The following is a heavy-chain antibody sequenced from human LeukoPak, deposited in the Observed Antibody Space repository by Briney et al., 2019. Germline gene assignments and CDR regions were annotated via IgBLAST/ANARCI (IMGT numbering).Heavy chain of an antibody. J-gene: IGHJ4*02. D-gene: IGHD5-18*01. V-gene: IGHV4-34*01. Sequence: SETLSLTCAVHGGSFSGYYWSWIRQPPGKGLEWIGQINHSGSTNYNPSLKSRVTISVDTSKNQFSLKLSSVTAADTAVYYCARGSGYSYWFYDYWGQGTLVTVSS. CDR1: GGSFSGYY. CDR3: ARGSGYSYWFYDY. CDR2: INHSGST.